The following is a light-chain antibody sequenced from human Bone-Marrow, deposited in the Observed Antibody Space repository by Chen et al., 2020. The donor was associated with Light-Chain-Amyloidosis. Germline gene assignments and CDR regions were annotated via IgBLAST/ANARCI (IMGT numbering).Light chain of an antibody. J-gene: IGLJ3*02. CDR3: CEYGGSSTGV. V-gene: IGLV2-23*02. Sequence: QSPLTQPASGSGSPGQSITISCTGTYSDVGNYTLVSWYQQHPGTAPKLMSYDVTKRPSGVSNRCSGSKSARTASMRVSGLQDEDEADYHCCEYGGSSTGVFGGGTKLTVL. CDR2: DVT. CDR1: YSDVGNYTL.